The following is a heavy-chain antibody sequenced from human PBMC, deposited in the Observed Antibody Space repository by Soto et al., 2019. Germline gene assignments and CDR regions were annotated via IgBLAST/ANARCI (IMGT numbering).Heavy chain of an antibody. CDR3: ARGGGYRTGHRRGASDY. V-gene: IGHV1-8*01. J-gene: IGHJ4*02. Sequence: QVQLVQSGAEVKKPGASVKVSCKASGYTFTSYDINWVRQANGQGLEWMGWMNPNRGNTGYAQKFQGRVPTPRNSSISTAYMDLSSLRSEDTAVYYCARGGGYRTGHRRGASDYWGQGTLVTVSS. CDR1: GYTFTSYD. D-gene: IGHD2-8*02. CDR2: MNPNRGNT.